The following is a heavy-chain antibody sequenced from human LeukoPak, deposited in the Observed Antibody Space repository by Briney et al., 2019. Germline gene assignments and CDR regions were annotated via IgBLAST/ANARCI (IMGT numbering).Heavy chain of an antibody. D-gene: IGHD3-3*01. CDR1: GGSISSGSYY. CDR2: IYTSGST. V-gene: IGHV4-61*02. Sequence: SETLSLTCTVSGGSISSGSYYWSWIRQPAGKGLEWIGRIYTSGSTNYNPSLKSRVTISVDTSKNQFSLKLSSVTAADTAVYYCARGITIFGVVTVRVGAFDIWGQGTMVTVSS. CDR3: ARGITIFGVVTVRVGAFDI. J-gene: IGHJ3*02.